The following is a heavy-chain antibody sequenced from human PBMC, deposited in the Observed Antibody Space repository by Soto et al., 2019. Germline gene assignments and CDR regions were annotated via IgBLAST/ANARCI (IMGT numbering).Heavy chain of an antibody. CDR1: GGSILSGGYY. D-gene: IGHD1-20*01. CDR3: ARHIRAFDY. Sequence: QVQLQESGQGLVKPSQPRALTCTVSGGSILSGGYYWRCIRQHPGKGLEWIGYIYYSGSTYYNPSLQSRVTISVDTSKNQFSLKLSSVTAADTAVYYCARHIRAFDYWGKGTLVTVSS. J-gene: IGHJ4*02. V-gene: IGHV4-31*03. CDR2: IYYSGST.